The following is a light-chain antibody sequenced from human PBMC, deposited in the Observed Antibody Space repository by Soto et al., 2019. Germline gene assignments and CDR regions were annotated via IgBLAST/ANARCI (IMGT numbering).Light chain of an antibody. CDR1: QSVSSNY. V-gene: IGKV3-20*01. CDR2: GAS. CDR3: QQYNNWPRT. J-gene: IGKJ1*01. Sequence: EVVLTQSPGTLSLSPGERATLSCTASQSVSSNYLAWYQQKPGQAPRLLIFGASSRATGIPDRFSGSGSGTDFTLTITRLEPEDFAVYYCQQYNNWPRTFGQGTKVDIK.